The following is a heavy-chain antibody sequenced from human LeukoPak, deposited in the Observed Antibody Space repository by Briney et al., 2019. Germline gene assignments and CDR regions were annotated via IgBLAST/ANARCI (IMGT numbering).Heavy chain of an antibody. CDR2: ISSSSSTI. CDR3: ARDRRLELDY. J-gene: IGHJ4*02. D-gene: IGHD1-1*01. V-gene: IGHV3-48*01. CDR1: GFTFSSYD. Sequence: GGSLRLSCEASGFTFSSYDMNWVRQAPGKGLEWVSYISSSSSTIYYADSVKGRFTISRDNAKNSLYLQMNSLRAEDTAVYYCARDRRLELDYWGQGTLVTVSS.